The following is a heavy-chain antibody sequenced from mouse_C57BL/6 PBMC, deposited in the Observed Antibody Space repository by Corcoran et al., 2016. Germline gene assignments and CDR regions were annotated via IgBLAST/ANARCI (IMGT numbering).Heavy chain of an antibody. V-gene: IGHV1-18*01. D-gene: IGHD1-1*01. Sequence: EVQLQQSGPELVKPGASVKIPCKASGYTFTDYNMDWVKQSHGKSLEWIGDINPNNGGTIYNQKFKGKATSTVDKSSSTAYMELRSLTSEDTAVYYCARSLGDYGSSPWFAYWGQGTLVTVSA. J-gene: IGHJ3*01. CDR3: ARSLGDYGSSPWFAY. CDR1: GYTFTDYN. CDR2: INPNNGGT.